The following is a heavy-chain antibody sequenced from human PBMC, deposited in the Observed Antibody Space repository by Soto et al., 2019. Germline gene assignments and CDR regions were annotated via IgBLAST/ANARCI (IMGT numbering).Heavy chain of an antibody. CDR1: GFTFSSYG. J-gene: IGHJ4*02. V-gene: IGHV3-33*01. CDR3: ARSVDY. CDR2: IWYDGSNK. Sequence: QVQLVESGGGVVQPGRSLRLSCAASGFTFSSYGMHWVRQAPGKGLEWVAVIWYDGSNKYYADSVKGRFTISRDNSKXTXXLQXXSLXAEDTAVYYCARSVDYWGQGTLVTVSS.